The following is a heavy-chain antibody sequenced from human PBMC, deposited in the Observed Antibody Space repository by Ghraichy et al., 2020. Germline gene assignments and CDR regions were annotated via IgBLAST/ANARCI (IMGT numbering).Heavy chain of an antibody. D-gene: IGHD5-12*01. Sequence: SETLSLTCTVSGGSISSYYWSWIRQPPGKGLEWIGYIYTSGSTNYNPSLKSRVTISVDTSKNQFSLKLSSVTAADTAVYYCARHYSGYDEGFEVNWFDPWGQGTLVTVSS. V-gene: IGHV4-4*09. J-gene: IGHJ5*02. CDR2: IYTSGST. CDR1: GGSISSYY. CDR3: ARHYSGYDEGFEVNWFDP.